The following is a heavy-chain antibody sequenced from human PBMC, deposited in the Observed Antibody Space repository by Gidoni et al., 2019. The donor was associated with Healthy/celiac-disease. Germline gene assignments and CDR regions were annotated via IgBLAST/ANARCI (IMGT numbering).Heavy chain of an antibody. CDR2: LYTSGST. CDR1: GGSISSYY. Sequence: QVQLQESGPGLVKPSETLSLTCTVSGGSISSYYWSWIRQPAGKGLEWIGRLYTSGSTNYNPSLKSRVTMSVDTSKNQFSLKLSSVTAADTAVYYCASHSYSSGWYYFDYWGQGTLVTVSS. CDR3: ASHSYSSGWYYFDY. D-gene: IGHD6-19*01. V-gene: IGHV4-4*07. J-gene: IGHJ4*02.